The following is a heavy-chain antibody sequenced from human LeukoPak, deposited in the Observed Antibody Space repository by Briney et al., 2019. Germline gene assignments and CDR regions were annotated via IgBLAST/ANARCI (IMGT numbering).Heavy chain of an antibody. CDR3: ARYVWGSYPTFEDC. J-gene: IGHJ4*02. Sequence: SETLSLTCTVSGGSISSYYWSWIRQPPGKGLEWIGYISYSGSTNYNPSLKSRVTISVDTSKNQFSLKLSSVTAADTAVYYCARYVWGSYPTFEDCWGQGTLVTVSS. D-gene: IGHD3-16*02. V-gene: IGHV4-59*01. CDR2: ISYSGST. CDR1: GGSISSYY.